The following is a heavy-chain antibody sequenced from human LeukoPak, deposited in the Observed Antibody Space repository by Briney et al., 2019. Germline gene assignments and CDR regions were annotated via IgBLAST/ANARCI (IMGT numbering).Heavy chain of an antibody. CDR3: ARELSGVQLWPTPNYYYYGMDV. CDR1: GGSISSSSYY. CDR2: INHSGST. V-gene: IGHV4-39*07. J-gene: IGHJ6*02. Sequence: SETLSLTCTVSGGSISSSSYYWGWIRQPPGKGLEWIGEINHSGSTNYNPSLKSRVTISVDTSKNQFSLKLSSVTAADTAVYYCARELSGVQLWPTPNYYYYGMDVWGQGTTVTVSS. D-gene: IGHD5-18*01.